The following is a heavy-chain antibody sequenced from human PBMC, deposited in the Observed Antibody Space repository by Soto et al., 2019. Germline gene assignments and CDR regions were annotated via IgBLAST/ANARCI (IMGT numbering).Heavy chain of an antibody. V-gene: IGHV1-69*06. Sequence: GASVKVSCKASGGTFSSYAMRWVRQAPGQGLEWIGGTVTIFGTANYAQKFQGRVTISADKSTSTAYMELSGLRSEDTAVYYCATVDISTWIDCMDVWDQGTTVTVSS. CDR3: ATVDISTWIDCMDV. CDR1: GGTFSSYA. D-gene: IGHD6-13*01. J-gene: IGHJ6*02. CDR2: TVTIFGTA.